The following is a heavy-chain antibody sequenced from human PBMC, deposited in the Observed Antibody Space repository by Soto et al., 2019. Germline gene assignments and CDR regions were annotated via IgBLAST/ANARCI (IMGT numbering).Heavy chain of an antibody. V-gene: IGHV3-48*02. CDR1: GFTFSSYS. D-gene: IGHD2-15*01. Sequence: EVQLVESGGGLVQPGGSLRLSCAASGFTFSSYSMNWVRQAPWKGLEWVSYISSSSSTIYYADSVKGRFTISRDNAKNSLYLQMNSLRDEDTAVYYCARETCSGGSCDSRHYYYYGMDVWGQGTTVTVSS. J-gene: IGHJ6*02. CDR3: ARETCSGGSCDSRHYYYYGMDV. CDR2: ISSSSSTI.